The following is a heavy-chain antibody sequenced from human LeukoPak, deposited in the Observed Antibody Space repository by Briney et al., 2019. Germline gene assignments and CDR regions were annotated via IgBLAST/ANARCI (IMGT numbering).Heavy chain of an antibody. V-gene: IGHV4-31*03. J-gene: IGHJ4*02. D-gene: IGHD7-27*01. Sequence: SETLSLTCTVSGGSITSGGYYWSWIRQLPGKGLEWIGYIYYSGTTSYNPSLKSRLTISLDTSENQFSLKLSSVTAANTAVYYCARGSTGDKSNNWGQGTLVTVSS. CDR2: IYYSGTT. CDR1: GGSITSGGYY. CDR3: ARGSTGDKSNN.